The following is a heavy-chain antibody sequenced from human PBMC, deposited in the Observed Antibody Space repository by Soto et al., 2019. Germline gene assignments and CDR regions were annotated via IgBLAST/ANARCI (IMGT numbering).Heavy chain of an antibody. CDR2: ISSSGSPI. V-gene: IGHV3-11*01. J-gene: IGHJ3*02. CDR3: ARDRYYYGSGSYLAFDI. D-gene: IGHD3-10*01. Sequence: QVQLVESGGGLVRPGGSLRLSCAASGFTLNDYYLSWVRQAPGQGLEWVSLISSSGSPIYYADSVKGRFTISRDSAKNSLYLQVSSLRVEDTAVYYCARDRYYYGSGSYLAFDIWGQGTMVTVSS. CDR1: GFTLNDYY.